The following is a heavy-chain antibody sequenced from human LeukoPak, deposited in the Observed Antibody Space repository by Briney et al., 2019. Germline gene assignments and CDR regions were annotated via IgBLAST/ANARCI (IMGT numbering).Heavy chain of an antibody. J-gene: IGHJ4*02. Sequence: GGSLRLSCAASGFTFSSYTMSWVRQAPGKGLEWVSSINGSGAETWYTASVKGRFTISRDNSKNTLYLQMNSPRAEDTAVYHCAKDYRGSDPMFDYWGQGTLVTVSS. CDR3: AKDYRGSDPMFDY. CDR1: GFTFSSYT. D-gene: IGHD3-10*01. V-gene: IGHV3-23*01. CDR2: INGSGAET.